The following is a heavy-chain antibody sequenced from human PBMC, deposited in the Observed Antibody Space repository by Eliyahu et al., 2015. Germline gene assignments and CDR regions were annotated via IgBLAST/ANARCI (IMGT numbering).Heavy chain of an antibody. D-gene: IGHD6-19*01. CDR2: IGASGTT. CDR1: GXRLYNQG. Sequence: EEQLLESGGGLVQPGGSLKLSCXASGXRLYNQGKTRFRPAVGKGVVWGSIIGASGTTYYAESVKGRFTVSRDDSKNTLFLQMSGLGAEDTALYYCARRRVAVAVHDAFDIWGQGTMVSVSS. J-gene: IGHJ3*02. V-gene: IGHV3-23*01. CDR3: ARRRVAVAVHDAFDI.